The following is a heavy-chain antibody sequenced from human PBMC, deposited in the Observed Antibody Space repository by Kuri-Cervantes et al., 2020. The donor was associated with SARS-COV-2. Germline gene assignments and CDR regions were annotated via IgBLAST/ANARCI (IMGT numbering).Heavy chain of an antibody. CDR2: INSDGSST. V-gene: IGHV3-74*01. D-gene: IGHD6-13*01. J-gene: IGHJ6*02. CDR3: AKGSYSSPLDYHYGMDV. Sequence: GESLKISCAASGFTFSSYWMHWVRQAPGKGLVWVSRINSDGSSTSYADSVKGRFTISRDNSKNTLYLQMNSLRAEDTAVYYCAKGSYSSPLDYHYGMDVWGQGTTVTVSS. CDR1: GFTFSSYW.